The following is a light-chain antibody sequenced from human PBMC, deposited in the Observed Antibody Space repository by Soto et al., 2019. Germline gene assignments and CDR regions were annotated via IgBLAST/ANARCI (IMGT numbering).Light chain of an antibody. CDR3: SSYTSSSTLVV. CDR2: DVS. CDR1: SSDVGGYNY. V-gene: IGLV2-14*01. Sequence: QSARTQPASVSGSPGQSITISCTGTSSDVGGYNYVSWYQQHPGKAPKLMIYDVSNRPSGVSNRFSGSKSGNTASLTISGLQAEDEAYYYCSSYTSSSTLVVFGGGTQLTFL. J-gene: IGLJ2*01.